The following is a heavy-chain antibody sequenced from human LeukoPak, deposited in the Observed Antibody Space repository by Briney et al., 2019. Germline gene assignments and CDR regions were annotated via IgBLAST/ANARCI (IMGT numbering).Heavy chain of an antibody. Sequence: ASVKVSCKASGYTFTGYYMHWVRQAPGQGLVWMGWINPNSGGTNYAQKFQGRVTMTRDTSISTAYMELSRLRSDDTAVYYCARVGAAAVRYFDYWGQGTLVTVSS. D-gene: IGHD6-13*01. J-gene: IGHJ4*02. CDR2: INPNSGGT. CDR1: GYTFTGYY. CDR3: ARVGAAAVRYFDY. V-gene: IGHV1-2*02.